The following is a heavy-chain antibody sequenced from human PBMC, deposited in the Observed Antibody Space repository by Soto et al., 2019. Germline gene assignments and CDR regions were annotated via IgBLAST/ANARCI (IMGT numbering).Heavy chain of an antibody. CDR3: ARDGSGGEKFDY. J-gene: IGHJ4*02. CDR1: GYTFTSYY. Sequence: ASVKVSFKASGYTFTSYYMHWVRQAPGQGLEWMGIISPRGGSTSYAQKFKGRVTMTRDTSTSTVYMELSSLRSEDTAVFYCARDGSGGEKFDYWGQGTLVTVSS. D-gene: IGHD2-15*01. CDR2: ISPRGGST. V-gene: IGHV1-46*01.